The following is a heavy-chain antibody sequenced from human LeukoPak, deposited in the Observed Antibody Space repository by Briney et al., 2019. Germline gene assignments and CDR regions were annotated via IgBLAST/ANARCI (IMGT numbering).Heavy chain of an antibody. Sequence: PSETLSLTCTVSGGSISNYYWSWIRQPAGKVLEWIGRIYTSGSTNYSPSLKSRVTMSIDTSKNQFSLKLSSVTAADTAVYYCARGRTGTLTAYYYYYMDVWGKGTTVTVSS. CDR1: GGSISNYY. CDR2: IYTSGST. V-gene: IGHV4-4*07. J-gene: IGHJ6*03. CDR3: ARGRTGTLTAYYYYYMDV. D-gene: IGHD1-14*01.